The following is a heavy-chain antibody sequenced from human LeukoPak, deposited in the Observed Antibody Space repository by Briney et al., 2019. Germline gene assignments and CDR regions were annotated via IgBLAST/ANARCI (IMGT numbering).Heavy chain of an antibody. CDR2: INPSGGST. J-gene: IGHJ5*02. CDR3: ARCYGSSSWLECWFDP. D-gene: IGHD6-13*01. Sequence: ASVKVSCKASGYTFASYYMHWVRQAPGQGLEWMGIINPSGGSTSYAQKFQGRVTMTRDMSTSTVYMELGSLRSEDTAVYYCARCYGSSSWLECWFDPWGQGTLVTVSS. V-gene: IGHV1-46*01. CDR1: GYTFASYY.